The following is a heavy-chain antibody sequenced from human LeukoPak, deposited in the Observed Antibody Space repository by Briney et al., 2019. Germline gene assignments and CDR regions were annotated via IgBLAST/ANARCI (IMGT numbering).Heavy chain of an antibody. Sequence: GGSLRLSCAASGFSFNIYAMSWVRQAPGKGLEWVSRIENHGATTDYADSVKGRFTISRDNSKNMLYLQMNSLRAEDTAIYYCARDIELSTWGQGTMVSV. J-gene: IGHJ3*01. V-gene: IGHV3-23*01. CDR3: ARDIELST. D-gene: IGHD5-18*01. CDR1: GFSFNIYA. CDR2: IENHGATT.